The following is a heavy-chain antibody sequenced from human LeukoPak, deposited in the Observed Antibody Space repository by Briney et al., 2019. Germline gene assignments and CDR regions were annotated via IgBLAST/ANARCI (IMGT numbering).Heavy chain of an antibody. Sequence: GGSLRLSCAASGFNFGNYAMNWVRQAPGKGLEWVSGISESGGRTYYADSVNGRFTISRDNSKNTLYLQMNSLRAEDTAVYYCASARGSNYGSLGDWGQGTLVTVSS. D-gene: IGHD5-18*01. J-gene: IGHJ4*02. CDR2: ISESGGRT. V-gene: IGHV3-23*01. CDR1: GFNFGNYA. CDR3: ASARGSNYGSLGD.